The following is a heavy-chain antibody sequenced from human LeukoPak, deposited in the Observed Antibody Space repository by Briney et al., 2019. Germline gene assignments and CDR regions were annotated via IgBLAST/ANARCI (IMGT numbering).Heavy chain of an antibody. D-gene: IGHD3-10*01. V-gene: IGHV1-8*03. Sequence: ASVKVSCKASGYTFTGYYMHWVRQAPGQGLEWMGWMNPNSGNTGCAQKFQGRVTITRNTSISTAYMELSSLRSEDTAVYYCARSGTSFDYWCQGTLVTVSS. J-gene: IGHJ4*02. CDR1: GYTFTGYY. CDR3: ARSGTSFDY. CDR2: MNPNSGNT.